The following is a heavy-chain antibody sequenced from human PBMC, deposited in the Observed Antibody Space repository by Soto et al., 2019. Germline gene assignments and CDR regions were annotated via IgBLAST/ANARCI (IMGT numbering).Heavy chain of an antibody. V-gene: IGHV4-59*01. CDR2: IYYSGST. CDR3: ARSGASYCSSTSCPLIYYYYMDV. J-gene: IGHJ6*03. Sequence: SETLSLTCTVSGGSISSYYWSWIRQPPGKGLEWIGYIYYSGSTNYNPSLKSRVTISVDTSKNQFSLKLSSVTAADTAVYYCARSGASYCSSTSCPLIYYYYMDVWGKGTTVTVSS. CDR1: GGSISSYY. D-gene: IGHD2-2*01.